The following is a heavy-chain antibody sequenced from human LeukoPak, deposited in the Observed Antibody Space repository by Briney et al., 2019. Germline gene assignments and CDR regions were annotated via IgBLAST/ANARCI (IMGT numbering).Heavy chain of an antibody. CDR3: AGQDIVVVATTTRAFDI. J-gene: IGHJ3*02. CDR2: IFPGDSDT. CDR1: GYSFTSYW. D-gene: IGHD2-15*01. V-gene: IGHV5-51*01. Sequence: GEPLKISCTGSGYSFTSYWIAWVRQMPGKGLEWMGTIFPGDSDTRYSPSFQGQVTISADKSISTAYLQWNNLKASDTAMYYCAGQDIVVVATTTRAFDIWGQGTMVTVSS.